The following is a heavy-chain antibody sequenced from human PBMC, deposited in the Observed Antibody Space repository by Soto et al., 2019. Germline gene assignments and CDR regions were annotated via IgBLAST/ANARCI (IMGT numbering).Heavy chain of an antibody. J-gene: IGHJ4*02. D-gene: IGHD6-13*01. CDR2: IYHSGST. CDR1: GDSISSRNW. V-gene: IGHV4-4*02. CDR3: ARGGDVAAAGTIYLDS. Sequence: QVQLQESGPGLVKPSGTLSLTCAVSGDSISSRNWWTWVRQPPGKGLEWIGEIYHSGSTNYSPTLKGLVTISVDMSKNQFCRKLTSVTAADTAVYYCARGGDVAAAGTIYLDSWGQGTLVTVSS.